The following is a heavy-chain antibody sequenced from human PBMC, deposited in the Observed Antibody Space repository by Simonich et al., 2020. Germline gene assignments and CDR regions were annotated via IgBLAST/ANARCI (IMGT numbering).Heavy chain of an antibody. CDR3: ARDGLGTAYYYYMDV. V-gene: IGHV3-7*01. CDR2: IKQDGREK. Sequence: EVQLVESGGGLVQPGGSLRLSCAASGFTFSSYWMRWFRQAPGKGLECVDNIKQDGREKYYVDSVKGRFTVSRDNAKNSLYLQMNSLRAEDTAVYYCARDGLGTAYYYYMDVWGKGTTVTVSS. D-gene: IGHD7-27*01. CDR1: GFTFSSYW. J-gene: IGHJ6*03.